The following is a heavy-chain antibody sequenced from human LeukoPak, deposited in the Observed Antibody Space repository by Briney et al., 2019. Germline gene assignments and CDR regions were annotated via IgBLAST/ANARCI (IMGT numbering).Heavy chain of an antibody. CDR1: GVSISSYY. Sequence: PSETLSLTCTVSGVSISSYYWSWIRQPPGKGLEWIGYIYYSGSTNYNPSLKSRVTISVDTSKNQFSLKLSSVTAADTAVYYCARERERRYYYGSGSYKVWGQGTTVTVSS. V-gene: IGHV4-59*12. CDR2: IYYSGST. CDR3: ARERERRYYYGSGSYKV. D-gene: IGHD3-10*01. J-gene: IGHJ6*02.